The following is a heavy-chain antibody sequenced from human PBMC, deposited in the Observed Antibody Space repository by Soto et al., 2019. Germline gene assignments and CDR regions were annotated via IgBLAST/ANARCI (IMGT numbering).Heavy chain of an antibody. CDR1: GFTFSSYW. D-gene: IGHD6-6*01. V-gene: IGHV3-74*01. CDR2: INSDGSST. CDR3: AREATVYSSSSRLAY. J-gene: IGHJ4*02. Sequence: LRLSCAASGFTFSSYWMHWVRQAPGKGLVWVSRINSDGSSTSYADSVKGRFTISRDNAKNTLYLQMNSLRAEDTAVYYCAREATVYSSSSRLAYWGQGTLVTVSS.